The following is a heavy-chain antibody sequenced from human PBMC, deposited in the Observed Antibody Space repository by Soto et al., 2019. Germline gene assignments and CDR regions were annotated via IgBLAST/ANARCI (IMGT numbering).Heavy chain of an antibody. CDR2: IYYSGST. J-gene: IGHJ4*02. CDR1: GGSISNGDYY. D-gene: IGHD3-9*01. Sequence: SETLSLTCTVSGGSISNGDYYWSWIRQPPGKGLEWIGYIYYSGSTDYNPSLKSRVTISVDTSKNQFSLKLSSVTAADTAVYFCVRVLTGFSYYFDYWGQGTLVTVSS. CDR3: VRVLTGFSYYFDY. V-gene: IGHV4-30-4*01.